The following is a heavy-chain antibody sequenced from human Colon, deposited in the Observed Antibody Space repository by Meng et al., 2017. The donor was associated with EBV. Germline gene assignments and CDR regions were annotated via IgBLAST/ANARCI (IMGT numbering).Heavy chain of an antibody. Sequence: QVQPQESGPGLVTPSGTLSLTCAVSGGSISSSHWWTWVRQPPGKGLEWIGEVYHTGSTKYNPSLKSRLTISVDKSKNQFSLNLTSVTAADTAVYYCARVWQSLTAFFDSWGQGTLVTVSS. CDR3: ARVWQSLTAFFDS. J-gene: IGHJ4*02. CDR2: VYHTGST. D-gene: IGHD2-21*01. V-gene: IGHV4-4*02. CDR1: GGSISSSHW.